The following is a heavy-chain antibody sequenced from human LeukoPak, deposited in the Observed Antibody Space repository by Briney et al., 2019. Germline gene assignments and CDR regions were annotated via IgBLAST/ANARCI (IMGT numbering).Heavy chain of an antibody. V-gene: IGHV3-21*01. CDR2: ISTSSSYI. CDR1: GFTFSSYE. Sequence: GGSLRLSCAASGFTFSSYEMNWVRQAPGKGLEWVSFISTSSSYIYYADSVKGRFTISRDNSKNSLYLQMNSLRAEDTAVYYCARDQDWNDRGGLDYWGQGTLVIVSS. J-gene: IGHJ4*02. CDR3: ARDQDWNDRGGLDY. D-gene: IGHD1-1*01.